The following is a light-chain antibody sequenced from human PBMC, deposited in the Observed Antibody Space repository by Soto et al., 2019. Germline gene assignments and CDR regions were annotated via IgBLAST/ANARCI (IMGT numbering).Light chain of an antibody. CDR3: FSKIRRYVYG. J-gene: IGLJ1*01. Sequence: QSVLAQPASVSGSFGQPITISCSGPNTDLGVYGYVSWYQHQPGKAPKLLIYDVNNRPSGISDRFSGSKSGDTASLTISGLQAEEEADYFCFSKIRRYVYGFGTGTK. CDR1: NTDLGVYGY. V-gene: IGLV2-14*01. CDR2: DVN.